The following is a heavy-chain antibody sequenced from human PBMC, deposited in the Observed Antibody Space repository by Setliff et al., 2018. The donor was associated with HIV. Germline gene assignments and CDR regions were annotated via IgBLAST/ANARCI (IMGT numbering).Heavy chain of an antibody. CDR1: GFTFDDYA. CDR3: ARDHIVGLNWANKPFDY. Sequence: SLSLSCAASGFTFDDYAMNWVRQAPGKGLEWVSFITWNSDNIGYADSVKGRVTISRGNAKKSLYLQMNSLRAEDTAVYYCARDHIVGLNWANKPFDYWGQGTLVTVSS. D-gene: IGHD1-26*01. CDR2: ITWNSDNI. J-gene: IGHJ4*02. V-gene: IGHV3-9*01.